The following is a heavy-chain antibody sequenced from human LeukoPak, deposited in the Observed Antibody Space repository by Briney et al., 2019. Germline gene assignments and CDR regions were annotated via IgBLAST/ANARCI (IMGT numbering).Heavy chain of an antibody. CDR1: GFTFSSYA. V-gene: IGHV3-30-3*01. J-gene: IGHJ4*02. D-gene: IGHD6-13*01. Sequence: PGRSLRLSCAASGFTFSSYAMHWGRQAPGKGLEWVAVVSYDGSNKYYADSVKGRFTISRDNSKNTLSLQMNSLRAEDTAAYYCARGVAAAGWYYFDYWGQGTLVTVSS. CDR2: VSYDGSNK. CDR3: ARGVAAAGWYYFDY.